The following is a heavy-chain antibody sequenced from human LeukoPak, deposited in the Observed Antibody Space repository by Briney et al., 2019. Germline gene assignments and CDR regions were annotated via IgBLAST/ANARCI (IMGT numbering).Heavy chain of an antibody. CDR1: GYSFTAQY. V-gene: IGHV1-69*13. D-gene: IGHD6-19*01. CDR2: IIPIFGTA. CDR3: AREGSGWGYYYMDV. J-gene: IGHJ6*03. Sequence: SVKVSCKASGYSFTAQYMHWLRQAPGQGLEWMGGIIPIFGTANYAQKFQGRVTITADESTSTAYMELSSLRSEDTAVYYCAREGSGWGYYYMDVWGKGTTVTVSS.